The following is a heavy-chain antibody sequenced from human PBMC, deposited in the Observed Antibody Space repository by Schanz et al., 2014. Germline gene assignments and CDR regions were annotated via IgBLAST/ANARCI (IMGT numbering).Heavy chain of an antibody. V-gene: IGHV3-30*04. CDR3: ARDRHSGYALDF. CDR2: ILYDGSKT. CDR1: GFSFSTYA. Sequence: QVQLVESGGGVVQPGRSLRLSCAASGFSFSTYAMHWVRQAPGKGLEWVAVILYDGSKTYYADSVKGRFTISRDNSKNPLSLQMNSLRAEDTAVYYCARDRHSGYALDFWGQGTLVTVSS. D-gene: IGHD5-12*01. J-gene: IGHJ4*02.